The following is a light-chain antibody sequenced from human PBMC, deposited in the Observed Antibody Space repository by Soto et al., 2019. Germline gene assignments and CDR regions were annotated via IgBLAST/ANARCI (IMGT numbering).Light chain of an antibody. Sequence: DIQMTQSPSSLSASVGDRVTITCQASHDITNYLNWYQQKPGKAPKLLIYDASNLETGVPSRFSGSGSGTDFTFTINSLQPEDIATYYCQQYDNLPLTFGGGTTGDIK. V-gene: IGKV1-33*01. CDR3: QQYDNLPLT. J-gene: IGKJ4*01. CDR2: DAS. CDR1: HDITNY.